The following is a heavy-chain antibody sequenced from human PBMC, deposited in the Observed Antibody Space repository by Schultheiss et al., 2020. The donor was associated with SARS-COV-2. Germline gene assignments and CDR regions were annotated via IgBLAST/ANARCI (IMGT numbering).Heavy chain of an antibody. J-gene: IGHJ4*02. Sequence: ASVKVSCKASGYTFTSYAMHWVRQAPGQGLEWMGWISAYNGNTNYAQKLQGRVTMTTDTSTSTAYMELRSLRSDDTAVYYCARDRWHNSEFDYWGQGTLVTVSS. V-gene: IGHV1-18*01. CDR2: ISAYNGNT. D-gene: IGHD5-24*01. CDR1: GYTFTSYA. CDR3: ARDRWHNSEFDY.